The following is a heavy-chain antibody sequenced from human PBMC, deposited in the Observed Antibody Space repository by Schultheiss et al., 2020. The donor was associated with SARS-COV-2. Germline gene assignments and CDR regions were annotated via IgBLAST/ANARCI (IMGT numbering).Heavy chain of an antibody. V-gene: IGHV3-30-3*01. Sequence: GGSLRLSCAASGFTFSSYAMHWVRQAPGKGLEWVAVISYDGSNKYYADSVKGRFTISRDNSKNTLYLQMNSLRAEDTALYYCAKRGRSGSYRHWGQGTLVTVSS. J-gene: IGHJ4*02. CDR3: AKRGRSGSYRH. CDR1: GFTFSSYA. D-gene: IGHD1-26*01. CDR2: ISYDGSNK.